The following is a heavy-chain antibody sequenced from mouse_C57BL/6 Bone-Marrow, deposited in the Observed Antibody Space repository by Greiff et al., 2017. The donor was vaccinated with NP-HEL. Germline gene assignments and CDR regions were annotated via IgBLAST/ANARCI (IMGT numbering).Heavy chain of an antibody. D-gene: IGHD2-2*01. Sequence: VQLKESGPELVKPGASVKISCKASGYSFTDYNMNWVKQSNGKSFEWIGVINPNYGTTSYNQKFKGKATLTVDQSSSTAYMQLNSLTSEDSAVYYCARGEDYGYDGFDYWGQGTTLTVSS. CDR2: INPNYGTT. CDR3: ARGEDYGYDGFDY. V-gene: IGHV1-39*01. J-gene: IGHJ2*01. CDR1: GYSFTDYN.